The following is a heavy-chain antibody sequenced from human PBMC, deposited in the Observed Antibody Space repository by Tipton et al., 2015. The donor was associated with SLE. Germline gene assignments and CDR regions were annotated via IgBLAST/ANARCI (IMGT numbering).Heavy chain of an antibody. D-gene: IGHD3-10*01. Sequence: TLSLTCTVSGGSISSNNYYWGWIRQPPGKGLEWIGSIYYRGSTYYNPSLKSRVTTSVDTSKNQFSLKLTSVTAADTAVYYCARHRGSTFYYNSKYHFYGMDVWGQGTTVTVSS. CDR2: IYYRGST. CDR1: GGSISSNNYY. V-gene: IGHV4-39*01. CDR3: ARHRGSTFYYNSKYHFYGMDV. J-gene: IGHJ6*02.